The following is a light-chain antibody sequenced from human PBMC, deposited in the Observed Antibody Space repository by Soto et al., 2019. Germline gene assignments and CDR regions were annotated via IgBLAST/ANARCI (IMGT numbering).Light chain of an antibody. J-gene: IGKJ5*01. Sequence: EIVMTQSPATLSVSPGDRAPFSCRASQSVSSNLAWYQQKPGQAPRLLIYGASTRATGIPARFSGSGSGTEFTLTISSLQSEDFAVYYCQQYNNWSITFGQGTRLEIK. CDR1: QSVSSN. CDR2: GAS. V-gene: IGKV3-15*01. CDR3: QQYNNWSIT.